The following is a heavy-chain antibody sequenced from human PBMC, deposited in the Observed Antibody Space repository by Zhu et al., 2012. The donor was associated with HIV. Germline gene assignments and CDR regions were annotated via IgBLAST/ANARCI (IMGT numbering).Heavy chain of an antibody. CDR2: IYSSGRP. V-gene: IGHV4-30-2*01. CDR1: GGSISSGGYS. Sequence: QVQESASSLVKPSQTLSLTCIVSGGSISSGGYSWSWIRQPPGKGLEWIGYIYSSGRPYYNPSLKSRVTISLDRSTNQFSLKLSSVTAADTAVYYCAGYDYGDFGGPTQNAFHIWGQGTLVPSLQ. CDR3: AGYDYGDFGGPTQNAFHI. J-gene: IGHJ3*02. D-gene: IGHD4-17*01.